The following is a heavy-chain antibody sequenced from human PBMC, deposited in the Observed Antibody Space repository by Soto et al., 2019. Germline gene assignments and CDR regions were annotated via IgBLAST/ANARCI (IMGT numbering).Heavy chain of an antibody. J-gene: IGHJ3*02. CDR3: ARGITMIVVERGKNVFDI. CDR1: GGSISSSSYY. V-gene: IGHV4-39*01. CDR2: IYYSGST. D-gene: IGHD3-22*01. Sequence: PSETLSLTCTVSGGSISSSSYYWGWIRQPPGKGLEWIGSIYYSGSTYYNPSLKSRVTISVDTSKNQFSLKLSSVTASDTAVDYCARGITMIVVERGKNVFDIWGQGKMVTVS.